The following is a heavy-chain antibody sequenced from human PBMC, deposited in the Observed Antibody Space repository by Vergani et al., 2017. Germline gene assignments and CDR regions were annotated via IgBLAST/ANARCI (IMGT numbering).Heavy chain of an antibody. CDR1: GGSISSSNW. CDR3: ARVVITGDSSGYFPSGWFDP. Sequence: QVQLQESGPGLVKPSGTLSLTCAVSGGSISSSNWWSWVRQPPGKGLEWIGEIYHSGSTNYNPSLKSRVTISVDKSKNQFSLKLSSVTAADTAVYYCARVVITGDSSGYFPSGWFDPWGQGTLVTVSS. V-gene: IGHV4-4*02. J-gene: IGHJ5*02. CDR2: IYHSGST. D-gene: IGHD3-22*01.